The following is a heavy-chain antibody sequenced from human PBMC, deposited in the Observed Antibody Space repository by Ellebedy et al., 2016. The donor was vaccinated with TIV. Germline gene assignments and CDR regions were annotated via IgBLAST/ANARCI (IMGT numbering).Heavy chain of an antibody. CDR1: GFPFRSYG. CDR3: ARENSYYDFLTGYYTIENSHYFDY. V-gene: IGHV3-33*01. J-gene: IGHJ4*02. D-gene: IGHD3-9*01. Sequence: GGSLRLSCVGSGFPFRSYGIHWVRQAPGKGLEWVNSVKGRFTISRDNAKNSLYLQMNSLRAEDTAVYYCARENSYYDFLTGYYTIENSHYFDYWGQGTLVTVSS.